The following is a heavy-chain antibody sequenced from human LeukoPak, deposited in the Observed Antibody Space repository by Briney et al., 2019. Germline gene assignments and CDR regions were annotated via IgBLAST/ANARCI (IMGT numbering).Heavy chain of an antibody. CDR2: IYYSGST. V-gene: IGHV4-39*07. D-gene: IGHD2-2*01. Sequence: PSETLSLTCTVSGGSISSSSYYWGWIRQPPGKGLEWIGSIYYSGSTYYNPSLKSRVTISVDTSKNQFSLKLSSVTAADTAVYYCARDEGGYCSSTSCYAGGDYWGQGTLVTVSS. CDR1: GGSISSSSYY. J-gene: IGHJ4*02. CDR3: ARDEGGYCSSTSCYAGGDY.